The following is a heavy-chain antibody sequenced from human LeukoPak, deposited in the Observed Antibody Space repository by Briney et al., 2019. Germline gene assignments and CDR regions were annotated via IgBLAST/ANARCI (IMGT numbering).Heavy chain of an antibody. V-gene: IGHV1-2*02. J-gene: IGHJ5*02. CDR3: ALIGDHAWFDP. D-gene: IGHD3-10*01. Sequence: ASVKVSCKAYGYTFNGYYMFLVRQAPGQGLEWMGWINPNSGGTNYAQEFQGRVTMTRDTSISTAYMELSTLRSDDTAVYYCALIGDHAWFDPWGQGTLVTVSS. CDR1: GYTFNGYY. CDR2: INPNSGGT.